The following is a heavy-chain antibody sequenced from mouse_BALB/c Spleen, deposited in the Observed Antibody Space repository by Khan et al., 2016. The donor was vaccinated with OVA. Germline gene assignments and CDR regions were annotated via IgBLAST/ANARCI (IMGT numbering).Heavy chain of an antibody. CDR3: ARDSDCPWFAY. D-gene: IGHD2-12*01. J-gene: IGHJ3*01. CDR2: IDPENGNT. V-gene: IGHV14-1*02. Sequence: EVQLKQSGAELVRPGALVNLSCKASGFTITDYYMHWVKQRPEQGLEWIGWIDPENGNTIYDPKFQGKASLTSATSSNTAYLQLSSLTSEDASVYSCARDSDCPWFAYWGEGTLVTVSA. CDR1: GFTITDYY.